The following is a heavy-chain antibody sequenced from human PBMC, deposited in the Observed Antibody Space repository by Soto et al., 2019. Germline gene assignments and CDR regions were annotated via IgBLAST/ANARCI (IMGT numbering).Heavy chain of an antibody. V-gene: IGHV4-30-4*01. J-gene: IGHJ3*02. CDR3: ARELEGGVFDI. Sequence: SETLSLTCTVSGGPVRYAYSYWAWIRQPPGKGLEWMGYLSYTGSTYYNPSLRNRATISVDESSNHLSLRLSSATAADPAVYYCARELEGGVFDIWGRGTLVTVSS. D-gene: IGHD2-8*02. CDR1: GGPVRYAYSY. CDR2: LSYTGST.